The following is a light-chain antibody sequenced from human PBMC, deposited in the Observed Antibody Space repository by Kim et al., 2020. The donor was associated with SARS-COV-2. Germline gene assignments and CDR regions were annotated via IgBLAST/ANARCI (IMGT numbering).Light chain of an antibody. CDR3: NSRDSSGNHWV. CDR2: GKN. J-gene: IGLJ3*02. Sequence: SSELPQDPAVSVALGQTVRITCQGDSLRSYYASWYQQKPGQAPVLVIYGKNNRPSGISDRFSGSSSGNTASLTITGAQAEDEADYYCNSRDSSGNHWVFG. CDR1: SLRSYY. V-gene: IGLV3-19*01.